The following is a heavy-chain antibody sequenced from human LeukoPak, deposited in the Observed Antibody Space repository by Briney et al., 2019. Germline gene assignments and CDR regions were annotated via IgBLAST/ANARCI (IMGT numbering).Heavy chain of an antibody. J-gene: IGHJ4*02. CDR2: ISGSGYST. CDR1: GFTFSSYA. Sequence: GGSLRLSCAASGFTFSSYAMSWVRQAPGKGLERVSTISGSGYSTYYADSVKGRFTISRDNSKNTLFLRMNSLRAEDTALYYCAKATYSSSWNLYFDYWGQGTLVTVSS. D-gene: IGHD6-13*01. V-gene: IGHV3-23*01. CDR3: AKATYSSSWNLYFDY.